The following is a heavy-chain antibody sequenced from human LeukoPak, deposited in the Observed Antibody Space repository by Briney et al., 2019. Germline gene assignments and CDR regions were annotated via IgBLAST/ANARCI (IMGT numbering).Heavy chain of an antibody. J-gene: IGHJ3*01. CDR1: GGSISSSSFY. V-gene: IGHV4-39*01. CDR2: IYYSGST. CDR3: AHFRGGAFDF. Sequence: SETLSLTCTVSGGSISSSSFYWGWIRPPPGKGLEWIGSIYYSGSTYYNPSLKSRVTISVDTSKNEFSLRLSSVTAADTAVYYCAHFRGGAFDFWGRGTMVTVSS. D-gene: IGHD3-16*01.